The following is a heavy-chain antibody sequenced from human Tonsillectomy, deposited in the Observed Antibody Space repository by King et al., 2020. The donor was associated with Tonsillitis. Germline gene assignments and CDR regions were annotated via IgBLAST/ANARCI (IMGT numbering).Heavy chain of an antibody. D-gene: IGHD3-22*01. J-gene: IGHJ4*02. V-gene: IGHV2-5*01. Sequence: QFTLKESGPKLVKPTQTLTLTCTFSGFSLSTSGVGVGWIRQPPGKALEWLALIYWNDDKRYSPSLKSRLTITKDTSKNQVVLTMTNMDPVDTATYYCAHRLYYYDSSGYYVDYWGQGTLVTVSS. CDR3: AHRLYYYDSSGYYVDY. CDR1: GFSLSTSGVG. CDR2: IYWNDDK.